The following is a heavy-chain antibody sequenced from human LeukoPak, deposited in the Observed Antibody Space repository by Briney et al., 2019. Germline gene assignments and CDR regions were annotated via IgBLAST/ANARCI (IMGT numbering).Heavy chain of an antibody. J-gene: IGHJ4*02. V-gene: IGHV3-30*02. D-gene: IGHD5-18*01. Sequence: GGSLRLSCVASGFTFRSYGMHWVRQAPGKGLEWVAFIRFDGSNKYYADSVKGRFTISRDNSKNTLYLQMNSLRAEDTAVYYCAKDKGSGYSYGYVDYWGQGTLVTVSS. CDR2: IRFDGSNK. CDR1: GFTFRSYG. CDR3: AKDKGSGYSYGYVDY.